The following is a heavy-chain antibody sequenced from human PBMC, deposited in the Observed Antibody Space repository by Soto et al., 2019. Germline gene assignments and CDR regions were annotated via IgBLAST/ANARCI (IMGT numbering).Heavy chain of an antibody. CDR2: IIPIFGTA. CDR1: GGTFSSYA. D-gene: IGHD4-17*01. Sequence: QVQLVQSGAEVKKPGSSVKVSCKASGGTFSSYAISWVRQAPGKGLEWMGGIIPIFGTANYAQKFQGRVTITAVESTSTAYMELSSLRSEDPAVYYCARGPPPTVTTRFDPWGQGTLVTVSS. J-gene: IGHJ5*02. V-gene: IGHV1-69*12. CDR3: ARGPPPTVTTRFDP.